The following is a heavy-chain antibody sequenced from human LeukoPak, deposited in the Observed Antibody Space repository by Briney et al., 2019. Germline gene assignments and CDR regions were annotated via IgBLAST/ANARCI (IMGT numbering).Heavy chain of an antibody. D-gene: IGHD1-7*01. J-gene: IGHJ4*02. V-gene: IGHV4-59*08. CDR2: IYYSGST. Sequence: PSETLSLTGTVSGGSISSYYWSWIRQPPGKGLEWIGYIYYSGSTNYNPSLKSRVTISVDTSKNQFSLKLSSVTAADTAVYYCARHDWNYVVGNFDYWGQGTLVTVSS. CDR3: ARHDWNYVVGNFDY. CDR1: GGSISSYY.